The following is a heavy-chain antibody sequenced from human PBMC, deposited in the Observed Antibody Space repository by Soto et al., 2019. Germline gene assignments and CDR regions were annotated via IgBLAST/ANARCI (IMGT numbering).Heavy chain of an antibody. CDR1: GNSVASNSAG. CDR2: TYYRSKWYY. Sequence: SQTLSLTCAITGNSVASNSAGWSWVRQSPSRGLEWLGRTYYRSKWYYEYAVSVRGRITINPDTSKNQYSLQLNSVTPEDTAVYFCARGEQYSGRIFDYWGQGTLVTGFS. J-gene: IGHJ4*03. CDR3: ARGEQYSGRIFDY. V-gene: IGHV6-1*01. D-gene: IGHD1-26*01.